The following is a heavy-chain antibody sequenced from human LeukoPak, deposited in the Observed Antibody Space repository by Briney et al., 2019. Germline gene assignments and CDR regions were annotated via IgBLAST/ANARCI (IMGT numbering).Heavy chain of an antibody. J-gene: IGHJ6*02. V-gene: IGHV1-18*01. CDR3: ATVDCSGTSCQSGYYYFYTMDV. Sequence: GASVKVSCKTSGYTFTIYGISWVRQAPGQGLEWMGLISAYGNTNYAQNLQGRVTMTTDTSTSTAYMELRSLRSDDTAVYYCATVDCSGTSCQSGYYYFYTMDVWGQGTTVTVSS. D-gene: IGHD2-2*01. CDR2: ISAYGNT. CDR1: GYTFTIYG.